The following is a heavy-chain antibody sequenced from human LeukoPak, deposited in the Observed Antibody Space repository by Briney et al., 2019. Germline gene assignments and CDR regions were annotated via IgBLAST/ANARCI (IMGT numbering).Heavy chain of an antibody. Sequence: PSETLSLTCTVSGGSISSGSYYWSWIRQPAGKGLEWIGRIYTSGSTNYNPVLKSRVTISVDTSKTQFSLKLSSVTAADTAVYYCAREVTMVRGVIRIWFDPWGQGTLVTVSS. J-gene: IGHJ5*02. V-gene: IGHV4-61*02. CDR3: AREVTMVRGVIRIWFDP. CDR1: GGSISSGSYY. D-gene: IGHD3-10*01. CDR2: IYTSGST.